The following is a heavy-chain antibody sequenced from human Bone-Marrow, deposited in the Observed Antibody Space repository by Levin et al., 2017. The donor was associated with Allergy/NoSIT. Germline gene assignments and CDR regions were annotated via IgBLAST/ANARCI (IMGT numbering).Heavy chain of an antibody. CDR2: IIPIFGTP. CDR1: GGTFSSYA. D-gene: IGHD3-3*01. J-gene: IGHJ5*02. CDR3: ARESGDFWSGYHSA. V-gene: IGHV1-69*06. Sequence: GASVKVSCKASGGTFSSYAISWVRQAPGQGLEWMGGIIPIFGTPSSAQKFQGRVTISADKSTSTAYMELSSLTSEDTAVYYCARESGDFWSGYHSAWGQGTLVTVSA.